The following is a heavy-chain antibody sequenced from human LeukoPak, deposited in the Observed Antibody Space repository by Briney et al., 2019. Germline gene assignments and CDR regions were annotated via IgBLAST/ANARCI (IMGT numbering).Heavy chain of an antibody. J-gene: IGHJ4*02. Sequence: GSPLKVSCKASGYTFTRYAMHCVRQAPGQRLEWMGWINAGNGNTKYSQKFQGRVTITRDTSASTAYMELSSLRSEDTAVYYCAREVAAAGTFDYWRQGTLVTVSA. D-gene: IGHD6-13*01. CDR1: GYTFTRYA. V-gene: IGHV1-3*01. CDR2: INAGNGNT. CDR3: AREVAAAGTFDY.